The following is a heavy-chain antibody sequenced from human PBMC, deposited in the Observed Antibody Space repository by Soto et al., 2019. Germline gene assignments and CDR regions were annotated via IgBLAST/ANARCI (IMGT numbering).Heavy chain of an antibody. CDR3: ARRLGYYDSSGYYYDAFDI. V-gene: IGHV4-39*01. J-gene: IGHJ3*02. D-gene: IGHD3-22*01. CDR2: IYYSGST. Sequence: SETLSLTCTVSGGSISSSSYYWGWIRQPPGKGLEWIGSIYYSGSTYYNPSLKSRVTISVDTSKNQFSLKLSSVTAADTAVYYCARRLGYYDSSGYYYDAFDIWGQGTMVTVSS. CDR1: GGSISSSSYY.